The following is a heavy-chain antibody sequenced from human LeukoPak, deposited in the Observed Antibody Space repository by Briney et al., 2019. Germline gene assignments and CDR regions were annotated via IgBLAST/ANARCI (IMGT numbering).Heavy chain of an antibody. CDR3: ARGAPGIAAADTIDY. CDR1: GATFSTYA. J-gene: IGHJ4*02. V-gene: IGHV1-69*04. Sequence: ASVKASCKASGATFSTYAISWVRQAPAQGLEWMGRIIPILGIANYAQKFQGRVTITADKSTSTAYMELSSLRSEDTAVYYSARGAPGIAAADTIDYWGQGTLVTVSS. D-gene: IGHD6-13*01. CDR2: IIPILGIA.